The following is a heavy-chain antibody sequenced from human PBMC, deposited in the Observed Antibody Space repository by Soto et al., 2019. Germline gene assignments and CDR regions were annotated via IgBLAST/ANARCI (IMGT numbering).Heavy chain of an antibody. D-gene: IGHD2-21*01. J-gene: IGHJ4*02. V-gene: IGHV3-23*01. CDR2: ISVRGGST. Sequence: EVQLLESGEGLVQPGWSLRLSCAASGFTFSSSAMSWVRQAPGKGRERVSAISVRGGSTNYAGSVKGRFSISRDNSKNTLYLQMNSLIADDTAVYYCREGVVAGPSECIDYWGQGTLVTVSS. CDR3: REGVVAGPSECIDY. CDR1: GFTFSSSA.